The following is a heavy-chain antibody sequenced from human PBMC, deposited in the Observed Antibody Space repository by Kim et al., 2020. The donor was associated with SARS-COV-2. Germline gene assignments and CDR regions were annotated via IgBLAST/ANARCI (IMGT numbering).Heavy chain of an antibody. V-gene: IGHV3-30*18. J-gene: IGHJ1*01. D-gene: IGHD6-13*01. CDR1: GFTFSSYG. CDR3: AKREEKAAAENFQH. Sequence: GRSLRLSCAASGFTFSSYGMHWVRQAPGKGLEWVAVISYDGSNKYYADSVKGRFTISRDNSKNTLYLQMNSLRAEDTAVYYCAKREEKAAAENFQHWGQGTLVTVSS. CDR2: ISYDGSNK.